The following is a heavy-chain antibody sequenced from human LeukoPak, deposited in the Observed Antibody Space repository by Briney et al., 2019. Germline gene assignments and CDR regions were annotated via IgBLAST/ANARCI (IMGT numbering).Heavy chain of an antibody. Sequence: ASVKVSCKASGYTFTDYYMHWVRQAPGQGREWMGRINPNSRPTHYPQQFQGSVPMLMHTSITTAYMDLSRLKSDDTAVYYCARASYGNDAPHFDYWGQGTLVTVSS. CDR2: INPNSRPT. V-gene: IGHV1-2*06. CDR1: GYTFTDYY. D-gene: IGHD4-11*01. J-gene: IGHJ4*02. CDR3: ARASYGNDAPHFDY.